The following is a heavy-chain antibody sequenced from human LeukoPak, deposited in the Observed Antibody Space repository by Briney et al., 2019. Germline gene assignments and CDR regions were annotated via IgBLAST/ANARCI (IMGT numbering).Heavy chain of an antibody. Sequence: GGSLRLSCAASGFTFSSYAMSWVRQAPGKGLEWVSAISGSGGSTYYADPVKGRFTISRDNSKNTLYLQMNSLRAEDTAVYYCAKNSASPYYDFWSGYFFYWGQGTLVTVSS. CDR3: AKNSASPYYDFWSGYFFY. CDR2: ISGSGGST. V-gene: IGHV3-23*01. D-gene: IGHD3-3*01. CDR1: GFTFSSYA. J-gene: IGHJ4*02.